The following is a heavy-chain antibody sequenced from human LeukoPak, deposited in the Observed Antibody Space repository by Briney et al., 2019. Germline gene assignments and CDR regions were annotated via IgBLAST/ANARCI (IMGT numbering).Heavy chain of an antibody. V-gene: IGHV3-7*05. J-gene: IGHJ4*02. CDR2: IDQDGSEK. Sequence: PGGSLRLSCAASGFTFRSYWMSWVRQAPGKGLEWVANIDQDGSEKYYVDSVKGRFTISRDNAKKSLYLQMNSLRAEDTAVYYCARASVFYDSSGYYYYYFDNWGQGTLVTVSS. D-gene: IGHD3-22*01. CDR1: GFTFRSYW. CDR3: ARASVFYDSSGYYYYYFDN.